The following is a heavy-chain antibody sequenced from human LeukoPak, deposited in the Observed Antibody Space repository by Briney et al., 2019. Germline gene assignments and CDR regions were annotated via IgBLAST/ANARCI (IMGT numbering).Heavy chain of an antibody. CDR1: GFTFSTYA. J-gene: IGHJ5*02. CDR3: AKMYGSWFDP. D-gene: IGHD4-17*01. CDR2: ISGSDGST. Sequence: GGSLRLSCAASGFTFSTYAMSWVRQAPGEGLEWVSAISGSDGSTYYADSVKGRFTISRDNSKNTLYLQMNSLRAEDTAVYYCAKMYGSWFDPWGQGTLVAVSS. V-gene: IGHV3-23*01.